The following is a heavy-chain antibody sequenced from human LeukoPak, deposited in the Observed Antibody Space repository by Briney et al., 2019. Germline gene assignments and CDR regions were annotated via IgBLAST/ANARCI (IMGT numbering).Heavy chain of an antibody. CDR1: GFTFSSYS. J-gene: IGHJ4*02. D-gene: IGHD3-22*01. V-gene: IGHV3-21*01. CDR3: ARQGDYYDSSGYYYY. CDR2: ISSSSSYI. Sequence: GGSLRLSCAASGFTFSSYSMNWVRQAPGKGLEWVSSISSSSSYIYYADSVKGRFTISRDNAKNSLYLQMNSLRAEDTAVYYCARQGDYYDSSGYYYYWGQGTLVTVSS.